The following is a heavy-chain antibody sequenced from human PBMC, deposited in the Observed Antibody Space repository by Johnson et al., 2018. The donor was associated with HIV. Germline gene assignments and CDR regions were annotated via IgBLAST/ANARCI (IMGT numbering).Heavy chain of an antibody. J-gene: IGHJ3*02. CDR2: INWCGGGI. Sequence: VQPVESGGDVVRPGGSLRISCVASGFKSYEYDVSWVSQVPGQGLEWVSGINWCGGGIAYAYSVNGRFPFSSDNAKNSLYLQMNSLRAADTAVYYCAKGYIAAAGDGWDAFDIWGQGTMVTVSS. V-gene: IGHV3-20*04. CDR3: AKGYIAAAGDGWDAFDI. CDR1: GFKSYEYD. D-gene: IGHD6-13*01.